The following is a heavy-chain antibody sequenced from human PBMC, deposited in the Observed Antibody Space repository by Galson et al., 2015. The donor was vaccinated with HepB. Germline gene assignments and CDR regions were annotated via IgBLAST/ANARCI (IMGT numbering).Heavy chain of an antibody. V-gene: IGHV4-39*01. CDR2: IYYGGRT. D-gene: IGHD5-12*01. CDR3: AIPLVLSGRFTPGVGPFHI. Sequence: SETLSLTCDVSGISIIGSQYYWGWNRQSPKKGLEWIGGIYYGGRTYFSPSFQSRVAMSVDPSKNQLSLTLSSVTAADTAVYHCAIPLVLSGRFTPGVGPFHIWGHGTLVTVSA. J-gene: IGHJ3*02. CDR1: GISIIGSQYY.